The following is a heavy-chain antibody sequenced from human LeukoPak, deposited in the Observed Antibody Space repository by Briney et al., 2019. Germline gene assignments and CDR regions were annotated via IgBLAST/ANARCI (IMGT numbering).Heavy chain of an antibody. CDR3: AKAWVPYADYYYYMDV. CDR2: IIGSGSST. D-gene: IGHD1-26*01. CDR1: GFTFSSYG. Sequence: GGTLRLSCAASGFTFSSYGMSWVRQAPGKGLQWVSVIIGSGSSTYYADSVKGRFTISRDNARNTLYLQMNSLRAEDTAVYYRAKAWVPYADYYYYMDVWGKGTTVTVSS. V-gene: IGHV3-23*01. J-gene: IGHJ6*03.